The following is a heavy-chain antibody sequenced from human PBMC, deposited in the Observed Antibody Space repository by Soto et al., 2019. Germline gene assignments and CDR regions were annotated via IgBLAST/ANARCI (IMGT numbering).Heavy chain of an antibody. J-gene: IGHJ4*02. D-gene: IGHD2-2*01. CDR1: GGSISSSSYY. CDR3: ARHPPRCPVDY. V-gene: IGHV4-39*01. CDR2: IYYSGST. Sequence: PSETLSLTCTVSGGSISSSSYYWGWIRQPPGKGLEWIGSIYYSGSTYYNPSLKSRVTISVDTSKNQFSLKLSSVTAADTAVYYCARHPPRCPVDYWGQGTLVTVSS.